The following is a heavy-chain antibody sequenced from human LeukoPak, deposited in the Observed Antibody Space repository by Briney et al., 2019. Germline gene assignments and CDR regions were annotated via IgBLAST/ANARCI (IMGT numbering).Heavy chain of an antibody. CDR3: AREDCSSTSCYFAIGSFGY. CDR2: ISSSSSNI. CDR1: GFTFSSYS. J-gene: IGHJ4*02. V-gene: IGHV3-21*01. D-gene: IGHD2-2*01. Sequence: PGGFLRLSCAASGFTFSSYSMNWVRQAPGKGLEWVSSISSSSSNIYYADSVKGRFTISRDNAKNLLYLQMNSLRAEDTAVYYRAREDCSSTSCYFAIGSFGYWGQGTLVTVSS.